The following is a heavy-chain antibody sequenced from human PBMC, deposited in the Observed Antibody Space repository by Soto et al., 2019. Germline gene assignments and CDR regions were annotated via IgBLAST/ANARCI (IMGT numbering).Heavy chain of an antibody. CDR3: AVRGGRRWYGGGDSWFDP. CDR1: GFTFSDYY. V-gene: IGHV3-11*01. D-gene: IGHD6-13*01. Sequence: QVQLVESGGGLVKPGGSLRLSCAASGFTFSDYYMSWIRQAPGKGLEWVSYISSSGSTIYYADSVKGRFTISRDNAKNSLCVPWNRRSAEDTAVYYCAVRGGRRWYGGGDSWFDPWGQGTLVTVSS. CDR2: ISSSGSTI. J-gene: IGHJ5*02.